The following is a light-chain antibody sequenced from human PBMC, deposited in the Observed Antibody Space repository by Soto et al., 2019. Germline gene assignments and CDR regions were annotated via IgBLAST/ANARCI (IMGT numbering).Light chain of an antibody. V-gene: IGLV1-44*01. CDR1: SSHIGSNT. J-gene: IGLJ3*02. CDR2: SNN. Sequence: QSVLTQPPSASGTPGQRVTISCSGSSSHIGSNTVNWYQPLPGTAPKLLIYSNNQRPSGVPDRFSGSKSGTSASLAISGLQSEDEADYYCAAWDDSLNGCWVFGGGTKLTVL. CDR3: AAWDDSLNGCWV.